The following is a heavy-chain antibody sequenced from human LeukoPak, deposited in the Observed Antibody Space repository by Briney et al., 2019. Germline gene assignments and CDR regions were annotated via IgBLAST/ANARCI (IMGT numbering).Heavy chain of an antibody. Sequence: SETLSLTSTVSGGSISSYYWSWIRQPPGKGLEWIGYIYYSGSTNYNPSLKSRVTISVDTSKNQFSLKLSSVTAADTAVYYCARHRPPAVTTWNYYYYGMDVWGQGTTVTVSS. V-gene: IGHV4-59*08. CDR2: IYYSGST. CDR3: ARHRPPAVTTWNYYYYGMDV. D-gene: IGHD4-17*01. CDR1: GGSISSYY. J-gene: IGHJ6*02.